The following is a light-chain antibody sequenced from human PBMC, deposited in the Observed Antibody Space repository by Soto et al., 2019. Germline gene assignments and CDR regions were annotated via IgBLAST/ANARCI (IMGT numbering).Light chain of an antibody. V-gene: IGLV2-14*01. J-gene: IGLJ1*01. CDR3: SSYRRRNNIV. CDR2: EVT. CDR1: SSDVGGYNY. Sequence: QSVLAQPASVSGSPGQSITISCTGTSSDVGGYNYVSWYQHHPGTAPKLTIYEVTNRPSGISNRFSGSKSGNTASLTISGLQDEEEGDHYRSSYRRRNNIVFGTGTKVTVL.